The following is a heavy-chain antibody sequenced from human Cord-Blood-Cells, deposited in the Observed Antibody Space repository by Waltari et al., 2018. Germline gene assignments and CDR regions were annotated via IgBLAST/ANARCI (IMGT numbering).Heavy chain of an antibody. D-gene: IGHD3-10*01. V-gene: IGHV3-64*01. CDR3: ARGSGSLHAFDI. CDR2: ISSNGGST. Sequence: EVQLVESGGGWVQLGGSLSLSCAASGFTSSAFAMHWSRQAPGKGLEYVSAISSNGGSTYYANSVKGRFTISRDNSKNTLYLQMGSLRAEDMAVYYCARGSGSLHAFDIWGQGTMVTVSS. CDR1: GFTSSAFA. J-gene: IGHJ3*02.